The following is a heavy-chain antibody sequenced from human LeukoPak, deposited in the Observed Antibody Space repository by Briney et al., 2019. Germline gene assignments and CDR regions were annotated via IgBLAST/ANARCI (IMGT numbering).Heavy chain of an antibody. CDR1: GFPFSSYW. CDR2: IKQDGSKK. J-gene: IGHJ4*02. D-gene: IGHD5-24*01. CDR3: TRVGYIDDGIDY. V-gene: IGHV3-7*04. Sequence: GGSLRLSCVASGFPFSSYWMTWVRQAPGKGLEWVANIKQDGSKKSYVDSVKGRFTISRDNAKNSLYLQMNSLRAEDTAIYYCTRVGYIDDGIDYWGQGTLVTVSS.